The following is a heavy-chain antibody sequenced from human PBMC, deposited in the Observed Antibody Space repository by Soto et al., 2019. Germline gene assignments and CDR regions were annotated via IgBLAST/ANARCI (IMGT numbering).Heavy chain of an antibody. CDR2: INHSGST. CDR1: GGSFSGYY. D-gene: IGHD3-9*01. Sequence: QVQLQQWGAGLLKPSETLSLTCAVYGGSFSGYYWSWIRQPPGKGLEWIGEINHSGSTNYNPSLKSRVTISVDPSKNQFSLKLSSVTAADTAVYYCARTLRYFKWIDPWGQGTLVTVSS. J-gene: IGHJ5*02. CDR3: ARTLRYFKWIDP. V-gene: IGHV4-34*01.